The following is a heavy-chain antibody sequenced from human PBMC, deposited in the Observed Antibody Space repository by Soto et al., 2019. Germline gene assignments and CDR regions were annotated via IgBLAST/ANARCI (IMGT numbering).Heavy chain of an antibody. J-gene: IGHJ4*02. V-gene: IGHV1-69*05. CDR2: IIPIFGTA. CDR1: GGTFSSYA. Sequence: ASVKVSCKASGGTFSSYAISWVRQAPGQGLEWMGGIIPIFGTANYAQKFQGRVTITTDTSTSTAYMELRSLRSDDTAVYYCARGPLYYYDSSGPFQFDYWGQGTLVTVSS. CDR3: ARGPLYYYDSSGPFQFDY. D-gene: IGHD3-22*01.